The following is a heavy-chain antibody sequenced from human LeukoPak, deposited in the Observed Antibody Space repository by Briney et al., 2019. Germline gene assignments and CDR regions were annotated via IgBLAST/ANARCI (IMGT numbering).Heavy chain of an antibody. J-gene: IGHJ4*02. CDR2: IYYSGST. D-gene: IGHD6-19*01. CDR3: ARPHSSGWYPFDY. Sequence: SETLSLVCTVSGGSFSSSTYYWGWIRQPPGKGLEWIGSIYYSGSTYYNQSLKSRVTISADTSKNQFSLKVTSVTAADTAVYYCARPHSSGWYPFDYWGQGTLVTVSS. CDR1: GGSFSSSTYY. V-gene: IGHV4-39*01.